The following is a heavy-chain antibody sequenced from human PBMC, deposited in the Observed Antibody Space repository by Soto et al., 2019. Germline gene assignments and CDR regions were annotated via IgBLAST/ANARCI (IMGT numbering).Heavy chain of an antibody. CDR3: ARAGVAAAGTHFFDY. V-gene: IGHV4-30-2*01. D-gene: IGHD6-13*01. Sequence: QLQLQESGSGLVKPSQTLSLTCAVPGGSISSGGYSWSWIRQPPGKGLEWIGYIYHSGSTYYNPSLKSRVTISVDRSKNQFSLKLSSVTAADTAVYYCARAGVAAAGTHFFDYWGQGTLVTVSS. CDR2: IYHSGST. CDR1: GGSISSGGYS. J-gene: IGHJ4*02.